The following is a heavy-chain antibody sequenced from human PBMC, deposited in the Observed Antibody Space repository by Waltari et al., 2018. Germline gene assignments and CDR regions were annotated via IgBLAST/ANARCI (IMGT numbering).Heavy chain of an antibody. CDR1: GGSFSGYY. D-gene: IGHD3-3*01. CDR2: INHIGST. CDR3: ARGYRITMFGVDNYYYYGMDV. J-gene: IGHJ6*02. V-gene: IGHV4-34*01. Sequence: QVQLQQWGAGLLQPSETLSLTCAVYGGSFSGYYWSWIRQHTGKGLEWIGEINHIGSTNYNPSHKSRGTRSVDTSKNQCSLKLSSVTAADTAVYYCARGYRITMFGVDNYYYYGMDVWGQGTTVTVSS.